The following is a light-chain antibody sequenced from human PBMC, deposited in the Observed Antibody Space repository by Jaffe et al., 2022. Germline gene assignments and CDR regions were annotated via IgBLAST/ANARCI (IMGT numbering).Light chain of an antibody. CDR2: LAS. CDR3: QQYAGSPPFS. J-gene: IGKJ3*01. CDR1: QSVSSSY. V-gene: IGKV3-20*01. Sequence: EIVLTQSPGTLSLSPGERATLSCRASQSVSSSYLAWYQQKPGQAPRLLIYLASNRATGVPDRFSGSGSGTDFTLTISRLEPEDSAVYYCQQYAGSPPFSFGPGTKVDIK.